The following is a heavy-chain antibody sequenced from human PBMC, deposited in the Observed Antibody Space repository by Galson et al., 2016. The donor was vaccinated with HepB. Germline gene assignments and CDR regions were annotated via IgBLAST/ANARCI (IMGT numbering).Heavy chain of an antibody. Sequence: SVKVSCKASGYTFSRYGISWVRQAPGQGLEWLGWISANSGNTIYAQKFQDRVTMTRDTSASTVYMDLRSLRSDDTAVYYCARDVQFRFDYWGQGTLVTASS. D-gene: IGHD4-11*01. V-gene: IGHV1-18*01. CDR2: ISANSGNT. J-gene: IGHJ4*02. CDR1: GYTFSRYG. CDR3: ARDVQFRFDY.